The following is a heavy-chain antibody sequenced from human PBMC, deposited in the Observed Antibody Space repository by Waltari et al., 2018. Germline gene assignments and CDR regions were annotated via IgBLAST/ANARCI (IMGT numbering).Heavy chain of an antibody. V-gene: IGHV3-7*01. CDR2: LNEDGSDK. D-gene: IGHD3-10*01. CDR1: GLTFDSSW. J-gene: IGHJ4*02. Sequence: EVQLVESGGGLVQPGGSLRLSCAASGLTFDSSWMTWVRQAPGKGLEWVANLNEDGSDKYYLGSVWGRFIISRDNAKSSLYLEMTNLRVEDTAVYYCAKDDGNSYYPDWGQGTLVTVSS. CDR3: AKDDGNSYYPD.